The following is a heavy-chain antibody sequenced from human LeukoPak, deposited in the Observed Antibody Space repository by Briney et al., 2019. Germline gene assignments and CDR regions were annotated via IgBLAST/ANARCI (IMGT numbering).Heavy chain of an antibody. CDR2: ISGSGGST. Sequence: GGSLRLSCAASGSTFSSYAMSWVRQAPGKGLEWVSAISGSGGSTYYADSVKGRFTISRDNSKNTLYLQMNSLRAEDTAVYYCAKADYGDYGGSVYWGQGTLVTVSS. CDR1: GSTFSSYA. J-gene: IGHJ4*02. D-gene: IGHD4-17*01. V-gene: IGHV3-23*01. CDR3: AKADYGDYGGSVY.